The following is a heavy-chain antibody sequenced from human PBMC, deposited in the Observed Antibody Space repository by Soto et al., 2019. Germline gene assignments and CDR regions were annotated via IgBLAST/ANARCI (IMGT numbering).Heavy chain of an antibody. CDR3: ASSKVGATFLSFDY. CDR1: GLSVSNYW. D-gene: IGHD1-26*01. V-gene: IGHV3-74*01. J-gene: IGHJ4*02. Sequence: GGSLRLSCAASGLSVSNYWMHWVRQTPGKGLVWVSRINSDDTSSSYAASVKGRFTISRDNAKNTLYLQMNSLRAEDTAVYYCASSKVGATFLSFDYWGPGALVTVSS. CDR2: INSDDTSS.